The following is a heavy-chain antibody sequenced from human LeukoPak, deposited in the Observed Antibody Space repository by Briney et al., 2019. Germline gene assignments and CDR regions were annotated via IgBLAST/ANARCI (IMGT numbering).Heavy chain of an antibody. CDR3: AKDYIVVVVAAALPGY. V-gene: IGHV3-30*18. D-gene: IGHD2-15*01. J-gene: IGHJ4*02. Sequence: GGSLRLSCAASGFTFSSYGTHWVRQAPGKGLEWVAVISYDGSNKYYADSVKGRFTISRDNSKNTLYLQMNSLRAEDTAVCYCAKDYIVVVVAAALPGYWGQGTLVTVSS. CDR2: ISYDGSNK. CDR1: GFTFSSYG.